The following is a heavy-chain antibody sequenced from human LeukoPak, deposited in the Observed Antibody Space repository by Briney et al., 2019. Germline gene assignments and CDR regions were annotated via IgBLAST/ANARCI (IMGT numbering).Heavy chain of an antibody. D-gene: IGHD1-26*01. CDR1: GGSFSSYA. Sequence: TCAVSGGSFSSYAISWVRQAPGQGLEWMGGIIPIFGTANYAQKFQGRVTITADESTSTAYMELSSLRSEDTAVYYCARSGTDLEWELRECWGQGTLVTVSS. J-gene: IGHJ4*02. V-gene: IGHV1-69*01. CDR3: ARSGTDLEWELREC. CDR2: IIPIFGTA.